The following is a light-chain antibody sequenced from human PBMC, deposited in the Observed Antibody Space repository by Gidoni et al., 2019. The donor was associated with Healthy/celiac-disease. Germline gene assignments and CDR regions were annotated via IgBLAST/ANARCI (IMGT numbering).Light chain of an antibody. Sequence: QSALTQPASVSGPPVQSSTISCTVTSSDVGGYNYVSWYQQHPGKAPKLMIYDVSNQPSGVSNRFSGSKSGNTASLTISGLQAEDEADYYCSSYTSSSTLVVFGGGTKLTVL. J-gene: IGLJ2*01. CDR1: SSDVGGYNY. CDR2: DVS. V-gene: IGLV2-14*01. CDR3: SSYTSSSTLVV.